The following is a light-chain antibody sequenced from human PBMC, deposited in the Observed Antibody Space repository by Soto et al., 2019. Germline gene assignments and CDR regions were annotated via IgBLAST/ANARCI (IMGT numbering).Light chain of an antibody. Sequence: QSALAQPASVSGSPGQSITISCTGISSDVGSYNLVSWYQQHPGKAPKVMIYEGSKRPSGVSNRFSGSKSGNTASLTISGLQAEDEADYYCCSYAGSSTYVFGTGTKVT. CDR2: EGS. CDR3: CSYAGSSTYV. CDR1: SSDVGSYNL. J-gene: IGLJ1*01. V-gene: IGLV2-23*01.